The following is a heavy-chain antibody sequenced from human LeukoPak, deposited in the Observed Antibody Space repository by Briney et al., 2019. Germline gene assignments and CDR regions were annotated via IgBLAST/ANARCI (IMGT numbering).Heavy chain of an antibody. CDR3: ARGVAAGLTRDY. Sequence: PGGSLRLSCAASGFTFSSYWMSWVRQAPGKGLEWVANIKKDGSEKYYVDSVKGRFTISRDNAKTSLYLQMNSLRAEDTAVYSCARGVAAGLTRDYWGQGTLVTVSS. CDR2: IKKDGSEK. D-gene: IGHD3-10*01. V-gene: IGHV3-7*01. J-gene: IGHJ4*02. CDR1: GFTFSSYW.